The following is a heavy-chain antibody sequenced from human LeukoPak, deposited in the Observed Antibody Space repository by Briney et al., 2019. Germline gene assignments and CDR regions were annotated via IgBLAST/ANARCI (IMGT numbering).Heavy chain of an antibody. J-gene: IGHJ5*02. CDR1: GHSFTSYW. CDR3: ARRIGSYYEENWFDP. D-gene: IGHD1-26*01. CDR2: IYPGDSDT. V-gene: IGHV5-51*01. Sequence: GESLKISCKGSGHSFTSYWIGWVRQMPGKGLEWMGIIYPGDSDTRYSPSFQGQVTISADKSISTAYLQWSSLKASDTAMYYCARRIGSYYEENWFDPWGQGTLVTVSS.